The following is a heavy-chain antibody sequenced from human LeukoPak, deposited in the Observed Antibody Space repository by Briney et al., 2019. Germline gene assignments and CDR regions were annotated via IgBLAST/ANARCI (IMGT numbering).Heavy chain of an antibody. CDR3: TTVLDYGDYGDY. J-gene: IGHJ4*02. CDR2: IKSKTDGGTT. Sequence: NSGGSLRLSCAASGFTFSNAWMSWVRQAPGKGLEWVGRIKSKTDGGTTDHAAPVKGRFTISRDDSKNTLYLQMNSLKTEDTAVYYCTTVLDYGDYGDYWGQGTLVTVSS. D-gene: IGHD4-17*01. V-gene: IGHV3-15*01. CDR1: GFTFSNAW.